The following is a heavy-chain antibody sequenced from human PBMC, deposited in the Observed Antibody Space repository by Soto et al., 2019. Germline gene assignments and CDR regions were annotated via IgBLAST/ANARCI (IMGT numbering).Heavy chain of an antibody. Sequence: SETLSLTCTVSGGSISSYYWSWIRQPPGKGLEWIGYIYYSGSTNYNPSLKSRVTISVDTSKNQFSLKLSSVTAADTAVYYCARGMYSGSYYNYFDDWGQGTLVTLSS. CDR3: ARGMYSGSYYNYFDD. D-gene: IGHD1-26*01. CDR2: IYYSGST. CDR1: GGSISSYY. J-gene: IGHJ4*02. V-gene: IGHV4-59*01.